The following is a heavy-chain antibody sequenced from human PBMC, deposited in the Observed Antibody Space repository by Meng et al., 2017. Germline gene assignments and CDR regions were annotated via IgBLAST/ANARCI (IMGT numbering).Heavy chain of an antibody. V-gene: IGHV4-31*01. CDR3: ARSTVLRYFDWSDAFDI. D-gene: IGHD3-9*01. Sequence: QLHQQQSHPGRARLSQTSAPTCTVSGGSISSGGNYWSWIRQHPGKGRLWIGYIYYSGSTYYNPSLKSLVTISVDTSNNQFSLKLSSVTAADTAVYYCARSTVLRYFDWSDAFDIWGQGTMVTVSS. CDR2: IYYSGST. J-gene: IGHJ3*02. CDR1: GGSISSGGNY.